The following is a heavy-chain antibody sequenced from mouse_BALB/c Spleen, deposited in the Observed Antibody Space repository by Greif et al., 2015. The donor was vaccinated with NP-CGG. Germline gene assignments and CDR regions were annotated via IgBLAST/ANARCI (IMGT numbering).Heavy chain of an antibody. J-gene: IGHJ2*01. CDR3: ARYYGSSSDYFDY. D-gene: IGHD1-1*01. Sequence: VQLQQSGAELVRPGTSVKVSCKASGYAFTNYLIEWVKQRPGQGLEWIGVINPGSGGTNYNEKFKGKATLTADKSSSTAYMQLSSLTSDDSAVYFCARYYGSSSDYFDYWGQGTTLTVSS. CDR1: GYAFTNYL. CDR2: INPGSGGT. V-gene: IGHV1-54*01.